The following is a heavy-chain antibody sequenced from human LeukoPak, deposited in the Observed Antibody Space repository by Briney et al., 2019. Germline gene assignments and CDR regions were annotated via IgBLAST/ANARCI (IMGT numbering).Heavy chain of an antibody. J-gene: IGHJ5*02. V-gene: IGHV4-34*01. CDR1: GGSFSGYY. D-gene: IGHD2-2*01. CDR2: INHSGST. Sequence: SETLSLTCAVYGGSFSGYYWSWIRQPPGKGLEWIGEINHSGSTNYNPSLKSRVTISVDTSKNQFSLKLSFVTAADTAVYYCASSGITVVVPAAAFDPWGQGTLVTVSS. CDR3: ASSGITVVVPAAAFDP.